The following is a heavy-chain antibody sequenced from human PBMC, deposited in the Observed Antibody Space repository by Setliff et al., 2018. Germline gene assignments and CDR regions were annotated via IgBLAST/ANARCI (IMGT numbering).Heavy chain of an antibody. CDR1: GYRFTTYW. Sequence: LGESLKISCKGSGYRFTTYWIGWVRQMPGKGLEWMGIVFSGDSDTRYSPSFQGQVTMSADKSINTAYLQWSSLKASDTAMYYCARLGAPASHDAFDIWGQGTMVTVSS. D-gene: IGHD6-25*01. J-gene: IGHJ3*02. V-gene: IGHV5-51*01. CDR3: ARLGAPASHDAFDI. CDR2: VFSGDSDT.